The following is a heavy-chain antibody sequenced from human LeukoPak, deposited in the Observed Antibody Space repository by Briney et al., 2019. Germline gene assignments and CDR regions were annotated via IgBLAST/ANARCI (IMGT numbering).Heavy chain of an antibody. V-gene: IGHV4-34*01. D-gene: IGHD2-15*01. CDR2: INHSGST. CDR3: WRLRAWSREGGGYYYYYMDV. CDR1: GGSFSGYY. J-gene: IGHJ6*03. Sequence: SETLSLTCAVYGGSFSGYYWSWLRQPPGKGLERLGEINHSGSTNYNPSLKSRVTISVDTSKNQFSLKLSSVTAAATAVYYCWRLRAWSREGGGYYYYYMDVWGKGTTVTISS.